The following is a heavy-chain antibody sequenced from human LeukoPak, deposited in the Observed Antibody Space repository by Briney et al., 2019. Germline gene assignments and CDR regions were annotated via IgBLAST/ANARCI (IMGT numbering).Heavy chain of an antibody. D-gene: IGHD6-13*01. CDR3: ARRIAADAFDI. CDR1: GYSFIRYW. J-gene: IGHJ3*02. Sequence: GESLRISCQGSGYSFIRYWINWVRQMPGKGLEWMGTIDPSDSCTNYSPSFQGHVTISVDKSISTAYLQWSSLKASDTAMYYCARRIAADAFDIWGQGTMVTVSS. V-gene: IGHV5-10-1*01. CDR2: IDPSDSCT.